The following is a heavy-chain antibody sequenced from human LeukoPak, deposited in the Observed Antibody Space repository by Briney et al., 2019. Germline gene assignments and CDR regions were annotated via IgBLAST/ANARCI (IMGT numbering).Heavy chain of an antibody. CDR1: GFTFSSYA. CDR2: NSGSGGST. D-gene: IGHD3-10*01. CDR3: AKDSSAYYYGSGPHWFDP. V-gene: IGHV3-23*01. Sequence: GGSLRLSCAASGFTFSSYAMSWVRQAPGKGLEWVSPNSGSGGSTYYADSVKGRFTISRDNSKNTLYLQMNSLRAEDTAVYYCAKDSSAYYYGSGPHWFDPWGQGTLVTVSS. J-gene: IGHJ5*02.